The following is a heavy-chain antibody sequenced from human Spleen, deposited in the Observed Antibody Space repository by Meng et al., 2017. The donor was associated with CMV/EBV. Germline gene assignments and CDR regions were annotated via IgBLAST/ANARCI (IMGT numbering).Heavy chain of an antibody. CDR3: ARMVQLEWAPWFDP. CDR1: RRPFRSYT. J-gene: IGHJ5*02. V-gene: IGHV1-69*02. CDR2: NPFLCKA. Sequence: KAARRPFRSYTNSVGREGPGQGVEVVGRDNPFLCKANYGQKFQGRVKINADQSTSTAYMELSSLRSEDTAVYYCARMVQLEWAPWFDPWGQGTLVTVSS. D-gene: IGHD1-1*01.